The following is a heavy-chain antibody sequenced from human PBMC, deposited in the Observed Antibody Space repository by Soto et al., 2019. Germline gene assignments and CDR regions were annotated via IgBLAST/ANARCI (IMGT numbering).Heavy chain of an antibody. D-gene: IGHD5-18*01. CDR2: ISSNGGST. V-gene: IGHV3-64*01. J-gene: IGHJ4*02. Sequence: EVQLVESGGGLVQPGGSLRLSCAASGFTFSSYAMHWVRQAPGKGLEYVSAISSNGGSTYYANSVKGRFTISRDNSKNTLYLQMGSLRAEDMAVYYCARVGLRGYSYGLFDYWGQGTLVTVSS. CDR3: ARVGLRGYSYGLFDY. CDR1: GFTFSSYA.